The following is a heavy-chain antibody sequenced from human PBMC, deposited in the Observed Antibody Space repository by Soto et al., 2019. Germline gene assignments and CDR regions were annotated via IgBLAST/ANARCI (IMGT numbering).Heavy chain of an antibody. D-gene: IGHD3-16*01. Sequence: QVQLVQSGAEVKESGASVKVSCKASGYTFTGYYIHWVRQAPGQGLEWVGGISPKSGGTRYAQKFQCKVALTKPTCITPVYTEFNNLSPAYTAVYYCGRERSAELYVFSWSPGTPVTVHS. J-gene: IGHJ5*01. V-gene: IGHV1-2*02. CDR3: GRERSAELYVFS. CDR2: ISPKSGGT. CDR1: GYTFTGYY.